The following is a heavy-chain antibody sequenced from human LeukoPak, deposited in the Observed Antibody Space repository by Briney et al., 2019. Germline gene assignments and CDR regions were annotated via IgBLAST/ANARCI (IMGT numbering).Heavy chain of an antibody. CDR3: ARVLWFGELRHYYYMDV. CDR2: ISAYNGNT. Sequence: ASVKVSCKASGYTFTSYGISWVRQAPGQGLEWMGWISAYNGNTNYAQKLQGRVTMTTDTSTSTAYMELRSLRSDDTAVHYCARVLWFGELRHYYYMDVWGKGTTVTVSS. V-gene: IGHV1-18*01. D-gene: IGHD3-10*01. CDR1: GYTFTSYG. J-gene: IGHJ6*03.